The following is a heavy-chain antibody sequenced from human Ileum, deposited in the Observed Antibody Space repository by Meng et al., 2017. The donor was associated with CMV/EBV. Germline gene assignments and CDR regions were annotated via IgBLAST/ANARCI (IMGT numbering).Heavy chain of an antibody. V-gene: IGHV4-34*01. J-gene: IGHJ5*02. CDR2: INHSGST. CDR1: GGSFSGYY. D-gene: IGHD2-2*02. Sequence: GSLRPSCAVYGGSFSGYYWSWIRQPPGKGLDWIGEINHSGSTNYNPSLKSRVTISVDKSKNQFSLKLSSVTAADTAVYYCARAEDIVVVPAAIGPRTVNNTGFDPWGQGTLVTVSS. CDR3: ARAEDIVVVPAAIGPRTVNNTGFDP.